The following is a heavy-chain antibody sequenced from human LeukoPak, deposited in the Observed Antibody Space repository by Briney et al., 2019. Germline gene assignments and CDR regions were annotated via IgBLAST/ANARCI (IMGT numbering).Heavy chain of an antibody. CDR3: AKDAPGITMVRGVIIIY. CDR1: GFTFSSYA. D-gene: IGHD3-10*01. J-gene: IGHJ4*02. Sequence: QSGGSLRLSCAASGFTFSSYAMSWVRQAPGKGLEWVSAISGSGGSTYYADSVKGRFTISRDNSKNTLYLQMNSLRAEDTAVYYCAKDAPGITMVRGVIIIYWGQGTLVTVSS. CDR2: ISGSGGST. V-gene: IGHV3-23*01.